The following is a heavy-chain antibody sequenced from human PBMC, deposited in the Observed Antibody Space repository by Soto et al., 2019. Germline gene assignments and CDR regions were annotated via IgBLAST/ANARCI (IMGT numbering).Heavy chain of an antibody. CDR3: ASGYYDSSGCFGSD. V-gene: IGHV3-30*01. Sequence: VKGRFTISRDNSKNTLYLQMNSLRAEDTAVYYCASGYYDSSGCFGSDWGQGTLVTVSS. D-gene: IGHD3-22*01. J-gene: IGHJ4*02.